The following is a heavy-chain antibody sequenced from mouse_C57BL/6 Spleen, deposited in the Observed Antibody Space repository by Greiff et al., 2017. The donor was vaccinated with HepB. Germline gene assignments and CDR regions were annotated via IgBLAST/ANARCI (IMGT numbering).Heavy chain of an antibody. J-gene: IGHJ2*01. Sequence: LVESGAELARPGASVKMSCKASGYTFTSYTMHWVKQRPGQGLEWIGYINPSSGYTKYNQKFKDKATVTADKSASTAYMQLSSLTSEDSAVYYCASNCGRGDYFDYWGQGTTVTVSS. CDR2: INPSSGYT. D-gene: IGHD1-1*01. CDR1: GYTFTSYT. V-gene: IGHV1-4*01. CDR3: ASNCGRGDYFDY.